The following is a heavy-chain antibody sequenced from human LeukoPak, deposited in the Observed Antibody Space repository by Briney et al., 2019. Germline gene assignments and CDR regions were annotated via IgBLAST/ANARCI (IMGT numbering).Heavy chain of an antibody. CDR2: IYYSGST. V-gene: IGHV4-31*03. CDR3: ARGVKGLRGAFDI. J-gene: IGHJ3*02. CDR1: GGSISSGVYY. D-gene: IGHD3-10*01. Sequence: SQTLSLTCTVSGGSISSGVYYWSWIRQHPGKGLEWIGYIYYSGSTYSNPSLKCRLTMSVDISKNQFSLKLSSVTAADTAVYYCARGVKGLRGAFDIWGQGTMVTVSS.